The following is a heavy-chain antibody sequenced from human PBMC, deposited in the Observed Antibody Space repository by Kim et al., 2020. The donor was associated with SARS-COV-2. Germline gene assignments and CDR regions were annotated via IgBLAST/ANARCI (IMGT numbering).Heavy chain of an antibody. CDR1: GGTFSSYA. CDR3: ARGGPYYDFWSGYYFGGQRVYYYGMDV. D-gene: IGHD3-3*01. Sequence: SVKVSCKASGGTFSSYAISWVRQAPGQGLEWMGGIIPIFGTANYAQKFQGRVTITADESTSTAYMELSSLRSEDTAVYYCARGGPYYDFWSGYYFGGQRVYYYGMDVWGQGTTVTVSS. CDR2: IIPIFGTA. J-gene: IGHJ6*02. V-gene: IGHV1-69*13.